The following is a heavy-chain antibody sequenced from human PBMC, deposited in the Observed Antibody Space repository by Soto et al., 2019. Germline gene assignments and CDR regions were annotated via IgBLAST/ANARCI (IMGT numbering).Heavy chain of an antibody. D-gene: IGHD4-4*01. Sequence: VSLRLSCAASGFTFSSYSMNWVRQAPGKGLEWVSYISSSSSTIYYADSVKGRFTISRDNAKNSLYLQMNSLRDEDTAVYYCARSRYSHYGMDVWGQGTTVTVSS. V-gene: IGHV3-48*02. J-gene: IGHJ6*02. CDR1: GFTFSSYS. CDR2: ISSSSSTI. CDR3: ARSRYSHYGMDV.